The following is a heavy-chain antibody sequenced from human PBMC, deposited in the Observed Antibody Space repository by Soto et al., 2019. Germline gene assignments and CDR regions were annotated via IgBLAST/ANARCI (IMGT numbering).Heavy chain of an antibody. CDR2: ISYDGSNK. CDR3: AKDLYDSSGYYYGN. J-gene: IGHJ4*02. V-gene: IGHV3-30*18. Sequence: PGGSLRLSCAASGFTFNSYGMHWVRQAPGKGLEWVAVISYDGSNKYYADSVKGRFTISRDNSKNTLYLQMNSLRAEDTAVYYCAKDLYDSSGYYYGNWGQGTLVTVSS. CDR1: GFTFNSYG. D-gene: IGHD3-22*01.